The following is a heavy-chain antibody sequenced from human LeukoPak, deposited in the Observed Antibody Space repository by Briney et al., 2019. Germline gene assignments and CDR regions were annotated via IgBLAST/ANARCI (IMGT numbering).Heavy chain of an antibody. CDR1: GFTFSSYA. J-gene: IGHJ4*02. CDR2: ISYDGSNK. V-gene: IGHV3-30-3*01. D-gene: IGHD3-22*01. Sequence: GGSLRLSCAASGFTFSSYAMHWVRQAPGKGLEWAAVISYDGSNKYYADSVKGRFTISRDNSKNTLCLQMNSLRAEDTAVYYCARAYDSSGYYYFPLGYWGQGTLVTVSS. CDR3: ARAYDSSGYYYFPLGY.